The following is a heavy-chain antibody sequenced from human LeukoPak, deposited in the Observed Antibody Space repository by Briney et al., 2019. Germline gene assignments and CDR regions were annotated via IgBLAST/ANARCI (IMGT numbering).Heavy chain of an antibody. Sequence: GESLKISCKGSGYTFTNYWIGWVRQMPGKGLEWMGIIYPSDSDTRYSPSFQGQVTISADKSISTAYLQWSSLKASDTAMYYCARRFYSSGWTYFDSWGQGTLVTVSS. CDR2: IYPSDSDT. CDR1: GYTFTNYW. D-gene: IGHD6-19*01. V-gene: IGHV5-51*01. CDR3: ARRFYSSGWTYFDS. J-gene: IGHJ4*02.